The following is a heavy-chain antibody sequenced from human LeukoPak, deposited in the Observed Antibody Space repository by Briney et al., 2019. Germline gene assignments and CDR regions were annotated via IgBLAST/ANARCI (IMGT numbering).Heavy chain of an antibody. D-gene: IGHD2-8*01. Sequence: PGGCLRLSCAASGFTFSNYYMSWIRQAPGKGLEWVSYISSSGSTIYYADSVKGLFTISRDNAKNSLYLQMNSLRAEDTAVYYCARAFPPMYGLTAYFDYWGQGTLVTVSS. V-gene: IGHV3-11*04. CDR3: ARAFPPMYGLTAYFDY. J-gene: IGHJ4*02. CDR2: ISSSGSTI. CDR1: GFTFSNYY.